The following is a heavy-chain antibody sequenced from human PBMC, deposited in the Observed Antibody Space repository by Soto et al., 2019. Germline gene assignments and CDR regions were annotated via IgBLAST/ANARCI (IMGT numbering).Heavy chain of an antibody. D-gene: IGHD3-16*01. J-gene: IGHJ5*01. CDR3: AREARDADYDC. V-gene: IGHV3-48*02. CDR2: INSIRSII. Sequence: EVQLVESGGGLVQPGGSLRLSCAVSGFTFSSHAMNWVRQAPGKGLEWVAYINSIRSIIYYADSVKGRFTISRDNAKNSFYLQMDSLRDEDTAVYYCAREARDADYDCWRHGTRVPVSS. CDR1: GFTFSSHA.